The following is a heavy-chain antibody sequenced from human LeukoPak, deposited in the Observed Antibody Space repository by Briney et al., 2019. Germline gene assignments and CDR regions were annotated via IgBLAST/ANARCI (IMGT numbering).Heavy chain of an antibody. Sequence: PGGSLRLSCAASGFTFSSYAMSWVRQAPGKGLEWVSYISSSGSTIYYADSVKGRFTISRDNAKNSLYLQMNSLRAEDTAVYYCARAWGIFGVAPFDPWGQGTLVTVSS. CDR3: ARAWGIFGVAPFDP. CDR2: ISSSGSTI. D-gene: IGHD3-3*01. J-gene: IGHJ5*02. CDR1: GFTFSSYA. V-gene: IGHV3-48*04.